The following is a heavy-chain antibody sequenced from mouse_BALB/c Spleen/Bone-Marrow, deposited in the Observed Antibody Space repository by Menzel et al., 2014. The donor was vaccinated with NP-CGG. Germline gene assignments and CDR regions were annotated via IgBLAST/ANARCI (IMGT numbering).Heavy chain of an antibody. Sequence: VQLQQSGAELVKPGASVKLSCKASGYTFTSYWMHWVKQRPGQGLEWIGEINPSNGRTTYNEKFKSKATLTVDKSSSTAYMQRSSRTSEDSAVYDCERWAGNGGYWGQGTTLTVSS. V-gene: IGHV1S81*02. D-gene: IGHD3-3*01. J-gene: IGHJ2*01. CDR2: INPSNGRT. CDR1: GYTFTSYW. CDR3: ERWAGNGGY.